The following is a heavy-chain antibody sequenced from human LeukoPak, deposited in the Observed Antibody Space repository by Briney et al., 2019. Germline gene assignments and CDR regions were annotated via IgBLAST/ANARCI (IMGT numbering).Heavy chain of an antibody. CDR2: IRWDDAK. CDR3: AHTRDGYSYVY. Sequence: SGPTLVNPTQTLTLTCTFSGFSLSTSGVAGGWIRQPPGKALEWLALIRWDDAKRYSPSLKSRLIISKDTSKNQVVLTMTNMDPVDTATYYCAHTRDGYSYVYWGQGTLVTVSS. CDR1: GFSLSTSGVA. J-gene: IGHJ4*02. D-gene: IGHD5-24*01. V-gene: IGHV2-5*02.